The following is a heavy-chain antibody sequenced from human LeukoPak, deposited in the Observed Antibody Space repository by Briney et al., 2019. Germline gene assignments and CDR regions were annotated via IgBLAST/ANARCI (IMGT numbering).Heavy chain of an antibody. J-gene: IGHJ4*02. V-gene: IGHV3-33*06. CDR1: GFTFSSYG. CDR2: IWYDGSNK. Sequence: GGSLRLSCAASGFTFSSYGMHWVRQAPGKGLEWVAVIWYDGSNKYYADSVKGRFTISRDNSKNTVYLQMNSLRAEDTAVYYCAKDRNPTIFGLSADYWGQGTLVTVSS. CDR3: AKDRNPTIFGLSADY. D-gene: IGHD3-3*01.